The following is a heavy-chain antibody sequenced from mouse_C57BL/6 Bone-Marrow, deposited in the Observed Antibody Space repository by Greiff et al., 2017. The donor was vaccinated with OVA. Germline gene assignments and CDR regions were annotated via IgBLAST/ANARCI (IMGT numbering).Heavy chain of an antibody. J-gene: IGHJ1*03. CDR1: GFTFSDYY. CDR3: AREGGYYGNYKLTYFDD. V-gene: IGHV5-16*01. D-gene: IGHD2-1*01. CDR2: INYDGSST. Sequence: EVQLQESEAGLVQPGSSMKLSCTASGFTFSDYYMAWVRQVPEKGLEWVANINYDGSSTYYLDSLKSRFIISRDNAKNILYLQMSSLKSEDTATYYCAREGGYYGNYKLTYFDDWGTGTTVTVSS.